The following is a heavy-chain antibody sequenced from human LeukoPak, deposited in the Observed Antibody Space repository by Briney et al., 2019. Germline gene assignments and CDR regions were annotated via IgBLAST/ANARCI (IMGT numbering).Heavy chain of an antibody. CDR2: IYTSGST. J-gene: IGHJ3*02. D-gene: IGHD4-17*01. Sequence: PSETLSLTCTVSGGSISSSSYYWGWIRQPPGKGLDWIGRIYTSGSTNYNPSLKSRVTISVDTSKNQFSLRLSSVTAADTAVYYCARSPLLRSAFDIWGQGTMVTVSS. CDR1: GGSISSSSYY. V-gene: IGHV4-61*02. CDR3: ARSPLLRSAFDI.